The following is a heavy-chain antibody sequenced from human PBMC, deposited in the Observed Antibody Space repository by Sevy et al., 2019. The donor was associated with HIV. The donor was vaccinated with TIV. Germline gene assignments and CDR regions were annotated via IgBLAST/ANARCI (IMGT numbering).Heavy chain of an antibody. CDR3: AKATMIVVVIPFDY. J-gene: IGHJ4*02. Sequence: GGSLRLSCAASGFTFSSYAMSWVRQAPGKGLEWVSAISGSGGSTYYADSVKGRFTISRDNSKKTLYLKMNSLRAEDTAVYYCAKATMIVVVIPFDYWGQGTLVTVSS. CDR2: ISGSGGST. V-gene: IGHV3-23*01. D-gene: IGHD3-22*01. CDR1: GFTFSSYA.